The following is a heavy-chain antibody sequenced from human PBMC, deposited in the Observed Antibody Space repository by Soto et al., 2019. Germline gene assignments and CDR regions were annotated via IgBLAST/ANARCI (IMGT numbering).Heavy chain of an antibody. J-gene: IGHJ6*02. CDR1: GFTFDDYA. Sequence: EVQLVESGGGLVQPGRSLRLSCAASGFTFDDYAMHWVRQAPGKGLEWVSGISWNSGSIGYADSVKGRFTISRDNAKNSLYLQMNSLRAEDTALYYCAKVYRALTGTGTSSPYGMDVWGQGTTVTVSS. CDR3: AKVYRALTGTGTSSPYGMDV. V-gene: IGHV3-9*01. D-gene: IGHD1-20*01. CDR2: ISWNSGSI.